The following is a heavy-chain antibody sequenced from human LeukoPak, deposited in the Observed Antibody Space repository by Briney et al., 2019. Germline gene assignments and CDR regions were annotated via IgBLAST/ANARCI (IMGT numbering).Heavy chain of an antibody. Sequence: ASVKVSCKASGGTFSSYTISWVRQAPGQGLEWMGRIIPILGIANYAQKFQGRVTITADKSTSTAYMELSSLRSEDTAVYYCARVSRKHGGYCSSTGCWAWGHLDYWGQGTLVTVSS. D-gene: IGHD2-2*01. CDR3: ARVSRKHGGYCSSTGCWAWGHLDY. J-gene: IGHJ4*02. CDR2: IIPILGIA. CDR1: GGTFSSYT. V-gene: IGHV1-69*02.